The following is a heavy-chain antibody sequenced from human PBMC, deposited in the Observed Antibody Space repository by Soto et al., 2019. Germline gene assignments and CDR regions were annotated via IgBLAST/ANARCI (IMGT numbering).Heavy chain of an antibody. CDR2: IYWDDDK. CDR1: GFSLTTNGMG. Sequence: QITLRESGPTLVQPTQTLTLTCTFSGFSLTTNGMGVGWIRQPPGKALEWLALIYWDDDKRSSPSLRSRLTITKDTSKNQVVRTMTDMHPVDTATYYCLHRSRGSHFASWGQGTLVTVSS. J-gene: IGHJ4*02. D-gene: IGHD3-16*01. V-gene: IGHV2-5*02. CDR3: LHRSRGSHFAS.